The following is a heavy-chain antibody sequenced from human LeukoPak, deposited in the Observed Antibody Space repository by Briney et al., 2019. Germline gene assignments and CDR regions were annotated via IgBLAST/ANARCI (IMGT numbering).Heavy chain of an antibody. CDR2: TYYRSKWYN. CDR3: ALARSEYHYGMDV. Sequence: SQTLSLTCAISGDSVSSISVAWNWIRQSTSRGLEWLGRTYYRSKWYNEYAVSVKGRININPDPSKNQFSLQLNSVTPEDTAVYYCALARSEYHYGMDVWGQGATVTVSS. J-gene: IGHJ6*02. V-gene: IGHV6-1*01. CDR1: GDSVSSISVA.